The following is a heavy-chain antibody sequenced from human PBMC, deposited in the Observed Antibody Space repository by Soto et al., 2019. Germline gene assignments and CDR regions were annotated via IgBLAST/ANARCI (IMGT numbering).Heavy chain of an antibody. Sequence: QVQLVQSGAEVKKPGASVKVSCKASGYTFTSYDINWVRQATGQGLEWMGWMNPNSGNTGYAQKFQGRVTMTRNTSISTAYMELSSLRSEDTAVYYCARRRKRRGTMVRGESNLYNWFDPWGQGSLVTVSS. J-gene: IGHJ5*02. CDR2: MNPNSGNT. V-gene: IGHV1-8*01. CDR1: GYTFTSYD. D-gene: IGHD3-10*01. CDR3: ARRRKRRGTMVRGESNLYNWFDP.